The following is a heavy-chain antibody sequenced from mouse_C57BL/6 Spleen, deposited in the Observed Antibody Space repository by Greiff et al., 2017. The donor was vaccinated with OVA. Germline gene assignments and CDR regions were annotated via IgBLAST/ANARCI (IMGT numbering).Heavy chain of an antibody. CDR1: GYAFSSYW. CDR3: ARSGTTVVATSFDY. D-gene: IGHD1-1*01. V-gene: IGHV1-80*01. CDR2: IYPGDGDT. J-gene: IGHJ2*01. Sequence: VQLQQSGAELVKPGASVKISCKASGYAFSSYWMNWVKQRPGKGLEWIGQIYPGDGDTNYNGKFKGKATLTADKSSSTAYMQLSSLTSEDSAVYFCARSGTTVVATSFDYWGQGTTLTVSS.